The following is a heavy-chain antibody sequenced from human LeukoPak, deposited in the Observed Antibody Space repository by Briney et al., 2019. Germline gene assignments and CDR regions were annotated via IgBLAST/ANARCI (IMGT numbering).Heavy chain of an antibody. V-gene: IGHV3-74*01. CDR3: ARAYSGSYFSDF. CDR2: NNSDGSST. Sequence: GGSLRLSCVASGFTFSSYWMHWVRQAPGKGLVWVSRNNSDGSSTSYADSVKGRFTISRDNAKNTLYLQVSSLRAEDTAVYYCARAYSGSYFSDFWGQGTLVTVSS. D-gene: IGHD1-26*01. CDR1: GFTFSSYW. J-gene: IGHJ4*02.